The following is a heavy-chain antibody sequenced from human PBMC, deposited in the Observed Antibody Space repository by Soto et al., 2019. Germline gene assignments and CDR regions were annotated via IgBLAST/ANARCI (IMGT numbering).Heavy chain of an antibody. CDR2: IIPLFGTQ. CDR1: GATFSTTG. D-gene: IGHD2-21*02. CDR3: ARASPVICGGDPCYRLDISFDS. Sequence: QVQLVQSGAEVRKPGSSLRVSCKSSGATFSTTGISWVRQDPGQGLEWMGGIIPLFGTQKYARKFQGRVSITADESTNTVYMELNSLRPDDAAVYYCARASPVICGGDPCYRLDISFDSWGQGSLVIVSS. J-gene: IGHJ5*01. V-gene: IGHV1-69*01.